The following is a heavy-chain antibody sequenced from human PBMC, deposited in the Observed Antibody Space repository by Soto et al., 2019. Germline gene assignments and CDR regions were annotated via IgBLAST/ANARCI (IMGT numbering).Heavy chain of an antibody. CDR3: AHRRGAYYFDF. Sequence: QITLKESGPTLVKPTQTLTLTCTFSGFSLSTNGVGVGWIRQPPGKALEWLALIYWDGDKRYSPSLKSRLTINKDTSKNQMVLTMTNMDPVDTATYYCAHRRGAYYFDFWGLGTLVTVSS. J-gene: IGHJ4*02. V-gene: IGHV2-5*02. CDR1: GFSLSTNGVG. CDR2: IYWDGDK. D-gene: IGHD1-26*01.